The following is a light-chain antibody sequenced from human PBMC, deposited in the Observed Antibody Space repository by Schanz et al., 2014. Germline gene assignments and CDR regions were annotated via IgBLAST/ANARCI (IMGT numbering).Light chain of an antibody. V-gene: IGKV3-20*01. CDR1: QSIGSD. CDR2: GAS. Sequence: EIVMTQSPATLSVSPGERATLSCRASQSIGSDLAWYQQKPGQAPRLLIYGASSRATGIPDRFSGSGSGTDFTLTISRLEPEDFAVYYCQQYGSSPVTFGGGTKVEIK. CDR3: QQYGSSPVT. J-gene: IGKJ4*01.